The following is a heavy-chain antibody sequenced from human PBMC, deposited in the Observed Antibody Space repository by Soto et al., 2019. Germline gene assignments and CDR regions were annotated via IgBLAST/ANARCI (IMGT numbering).Heavy chain of an antibody. D-gene: IGHD6-13*01. J-gene: IGHJ6*03. CDR2: IWYDGSNK. Sequence: GGSLRLSCAASGFTFSSYGMHWVRQAPGKGLEWVAVIWYDGSNKYYADSVKGRFTISRDNSKNRLYLQMNSLRAEDTAVYYCARQQLALNYYYYYMDVWGKGTTVTVSS. CDR1: GFTFSSYG. V-gene: IGHV3-33*01. CDR3: ARQQLALNYYYYYMDV.